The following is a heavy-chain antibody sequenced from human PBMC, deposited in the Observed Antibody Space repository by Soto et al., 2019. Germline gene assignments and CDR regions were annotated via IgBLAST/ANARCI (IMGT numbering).Heavy chain of an antibody. CDR1: AFTVGSNT. D-gene: IGHD3-10*01. Sequence: SAFTVGSNTSGGYCRASGRGMEYVEVISYAASNQSYADPLKGRLTTSRDNSKNKLYLQMNSLRAEDTGVYYCARAMVRRSIDRSAFDYWGQGTMVTVSS. CDR3: ARAMVRRSIDRSAFDY. J-gene: IGHJ4*02. V-gene: IGHV3-30-3*01. CDR2: ISYAASNQ.